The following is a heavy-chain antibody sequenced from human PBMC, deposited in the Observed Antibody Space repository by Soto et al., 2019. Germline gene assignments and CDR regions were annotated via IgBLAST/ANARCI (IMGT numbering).Heavy chain of an antibody. V-gene: IGHV4-30-2*01. CDR2: ILHTGGT. J-gene: IGHJ4*02. CDR3: ARLQFGEGFDY. D-gene: IGHD3-10*01. CDR1: GGSISGGGFS. Sequence: SETLSLTCAVSGGSISGGGFSWSWIRQPPGKGLEWIGYILHTGGTQYNPSLKSRVSMSVDKSKNQFSLHLASVTAADTAVYYCARLQFGEGFDYWGQGALVTVSS.